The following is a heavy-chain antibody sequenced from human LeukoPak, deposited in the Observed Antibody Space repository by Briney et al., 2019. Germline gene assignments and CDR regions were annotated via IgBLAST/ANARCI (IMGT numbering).Heavy chain of an antibody. J-gene: IGHJ4*02. D-gene: IGHD2-2*02. Sequence: ASVKVSCKASGYTFTSYYMHWVRQAPGQGLEWMGIINPSGGSTSYAQKFQGRVTMTRDTSTSTVYMELSSLRSEDTAVYYCARDLDCSSTSCYTGGVYFDYWGQGTPVTVSS. CDR3: ARDLDCSSTSCYTGGVYFDY. V-gene: IGHV1-46*01. CDR2: INPSGGST. CDR1: GYTFTSYY.